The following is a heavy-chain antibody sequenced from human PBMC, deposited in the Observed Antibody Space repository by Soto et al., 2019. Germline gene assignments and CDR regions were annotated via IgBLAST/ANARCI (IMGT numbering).Heavy chain of an antibody. CDR2: INPGTGYT. D-gene: IGHD2-8*01. Sequence: QVQFVQSGAEVKKPGASVRLSCKPSGYTLPNYSIQWVRQAAGHGLQWLGWINPGTGYTESSQRFQGRLTLTIDNSATTFYMDLTSLTSEDTAVYFCTRDLNGGNPFDYWGQGTLVTVSS. V-gene: IGHV1-3*01. J-gene: IGHJ4*02. CDR1: GYTLPNYS. CDR3: TRDLNGGNPFDY.